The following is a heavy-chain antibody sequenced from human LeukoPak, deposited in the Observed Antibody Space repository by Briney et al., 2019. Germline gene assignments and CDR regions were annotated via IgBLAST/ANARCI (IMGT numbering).Heavy chain of an antibody. CDR3: ARGGSGYAWAFDI. D-gene: IGHD5-12*01. Sequence: AGSLRLSCAASGFIVSRYYMSWVRQAPGEGLEWVSLIYGDGTTAYADSVKGRFTIYRDITKSSLYLHMDSLRAEDTGLCYCARGGSGYAWAFDIWDQGTMLTVSS. J-gene: IGHJ3*02. V-gene: IGHV3-53*01. CDR1: GFIVSRYY. CDR2: IYGDGTT.